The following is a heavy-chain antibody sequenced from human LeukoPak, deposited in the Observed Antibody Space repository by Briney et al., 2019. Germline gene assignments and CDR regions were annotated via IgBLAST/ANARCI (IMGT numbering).Heavy chain of an antibody. CDR1: GGSFSGYY. Sequence: SETLSLTCAVYGGSFSGYYWSWIRQPPGKGLEWIGEINHSGSTNYNPSLKSRVTISVDTSKNQFSLKLSSVTAADTAVYYCARDCRSTSCYTGTFDYWGQGTLVTVSS. CDR3: ARDCRSTSCYTGTFDY. CDR2: INHSGST. V-gene: IGHV4-34*01. D-gene: IGHD2-2*02. J-gene: IGHJ4*02.